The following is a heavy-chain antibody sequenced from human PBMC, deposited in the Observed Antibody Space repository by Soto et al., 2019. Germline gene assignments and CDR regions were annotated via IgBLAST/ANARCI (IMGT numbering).Heavy chain of an antibody. CDR2: MNTNSDDT. CDR1: GYTFTSYD. Sequence: QVQLVQSGAEVKKPGASVQVSCKTSGYTFTSYDINWVRQAPGQGLEWVGWMNTNSDDTRSAQKFRGRLTLTRDKSMRAVYMKLSNLRPDATAVYYCAREWSAAGHFYGMDVWGQGTTVAVSS. D-gene: IGHD6-13*01. V-gene: IGHV1-8*01. CDR3: AREWSAAGHFYGMDV. J-gene: IGHJ6*02.